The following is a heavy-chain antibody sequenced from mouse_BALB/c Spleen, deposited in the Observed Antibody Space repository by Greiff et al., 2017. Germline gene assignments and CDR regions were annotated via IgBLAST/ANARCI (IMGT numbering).Heavy chain of an antibody. CDR1: GFTFNTYA. V-gene: IGHV10-1*02. CDR2: IRSKSNNYAT. D-gene: IGHD1-1*01. Sequence: EVHLVESGGGLVQPKGSLKLSCAASGFTFNTYAMNWVRQAPGKGVEWVARIRSKSNNYATYYADSVKARFTISRDDSQSMLYLQMNNLKTEDTAMYYCVRRGYYGSYAMDYWGQGTSVTVSS. J-gene: IGHJ4*01. CDR3: VRRGYYGSYAMDY.